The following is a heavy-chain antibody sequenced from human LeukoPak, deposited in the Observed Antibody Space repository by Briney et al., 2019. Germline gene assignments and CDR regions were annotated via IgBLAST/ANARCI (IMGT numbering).Heavy chain of an antibody. CDR2: ISYDGSNK. CDR1: GFTFSSYG. J-gene: IGHJ6*02. D-gene: IGHD3-22*01. Sequence: GGSLRLSCAASGFTFSSYGMHWVRQAPGKGLEWVAVISYDGSNKYHADSVKGRFTISRDNSKNTLYLQMNSLRAEDTAVYYCAKELQRPIAVVVPYYYYYGMDVWGQGTTVTVSS. CDR3: AKELQRPIAVVVPYYYYYGMDV. V-gene: IGHV3-30*18.